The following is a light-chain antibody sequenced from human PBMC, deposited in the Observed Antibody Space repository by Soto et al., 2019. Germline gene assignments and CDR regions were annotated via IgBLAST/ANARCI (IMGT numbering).Light chain of an antibody. V-gene: IGLV2-14*01. CDR3: CSYTTGSATYV. Sequence: QSALTQPASVSGSPGQSITISCTGTSSDVGGYYYVSWYQQHPGKAPKLMIYDVTTRPSGVSNRFSGSKSGNTASLTISGVQADDEEDYYCCSYTTGSATYVFGRGTKVTVL. J-gene: IGLJ6*01. CDR1: SSDVGGYYY. CDR2: DVT.